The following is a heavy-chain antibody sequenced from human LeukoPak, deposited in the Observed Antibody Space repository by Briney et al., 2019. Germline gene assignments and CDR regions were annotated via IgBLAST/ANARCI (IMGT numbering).Heavy chain of an antibody. CDR3: GRHALGGSKAFDY. CDR1: GASISSSTYY. CDR2: IHHSGST. J-gene: IGHJ4*02. Sequence: KPSETLSLTCTVSGASISSSTYYWGWIRQPPGKGLEWFGSIHHSGSTDYNPSLKSRVTISVDTSKNQFSLKLSSVTAADTAVYYWGRHALGGSKAFDYWGQGTLVTVSS. D-gene: IGHD3-16*01. V-gene: IGHV4-39*01.